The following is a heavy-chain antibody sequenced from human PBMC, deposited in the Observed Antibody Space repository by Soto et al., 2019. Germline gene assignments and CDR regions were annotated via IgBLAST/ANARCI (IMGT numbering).Heavy chain of an antibody. CDR1: GYNFTSYW. CDR3: AGGGVRGVITRTRDYYGMDV. V-gene: IGHV5-10-1*04. D-gene: IGHD3-10*01. CDR2: IDPSDSYT. J-gene: IGHJ6*02. Sequence: GESLKISCKGSGYNFTSYWISWVRQMPGKGLEWIGRIDPSDSYTDYSPSFQGQVTISADKSISTAYLQWSSLKASDTAMYYCAGGGVRGVITRTRDYYGMDVWGQGTTVTVSS.